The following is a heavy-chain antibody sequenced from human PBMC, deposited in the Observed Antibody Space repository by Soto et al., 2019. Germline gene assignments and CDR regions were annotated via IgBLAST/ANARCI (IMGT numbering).Heavy chain of an antibody. CDR2: IYHRGTT. D-gene: IGHD1-1*01. CDR1: GSPIVRAYH. J-gene: IGHJ6*04. Sequence: PSETLSLTCACSGSPIVRAYHLGWTLHPPGQVLEWTGNIYHRGTTYYNPSLESRGTRSVATSNNQFSLKLNSLTAADTAGYDWARAWCIDNAAHYYGMEGCGKGTTVTV. V-gene: IGHV4-38-2*01. CDR3: ARAWCIDNAAHYYGMEG.